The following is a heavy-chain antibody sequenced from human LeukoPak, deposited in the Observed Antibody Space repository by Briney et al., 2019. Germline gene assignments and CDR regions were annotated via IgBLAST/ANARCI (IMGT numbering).Heavy chain of an antibody. Sequence: GVSLRLSCAASGFTFSSYAMRWVRQAPGQGWVWVSAISGSGASTYYADSVKGRFTITRDNSKNTLYLQMNSLRAEDTAVYYCAKGGGDYVYYYYYMDVWGKGTTVIVSS. CDR2: ISGSGAST. CDR3: AKGGGDYVYYYYYMDV. V-gene: IGHV3-23*01. CDR1: GFTFSSYA. J-gene: IGHJ6*03. D-gene: IGHD4-17*01.